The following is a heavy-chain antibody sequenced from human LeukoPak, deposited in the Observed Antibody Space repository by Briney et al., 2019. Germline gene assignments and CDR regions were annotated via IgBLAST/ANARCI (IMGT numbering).Heavy chain of an antibody. J-gene: IGHJ4*02. CDR3: ARGPGSRGIFDY. V-gene: IGHV3-53*01. D-gene: IGHD3-10*01. Sequence: GGSLRLSCAVSVFTVSAHYMSWVRQAPGKGHECVSFLYAGGDTYYADSVKGRFTISRDNSKNTLYLQMNSLRAEDTAVYYCARGPGSRGIFDYWGQGTLVTVSS. CDR1: VFTVSAHY. CDR2: LYAGGDT.